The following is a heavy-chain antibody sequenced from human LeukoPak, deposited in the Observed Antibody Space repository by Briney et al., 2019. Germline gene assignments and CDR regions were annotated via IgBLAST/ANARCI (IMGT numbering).Heavy chain of an antibody. CDR2: ISSSSSYI. J-gene: IGHJ4*02. Sequence: PGGSLRLSCAASGFTFSSYSMNWVRQAPGKGLEWVSSISSSSSYIYYADSVKGRLTISRDNAKNSLYLQMNSLRAEDTAVYYCASLISVTTTDYWGQGTLVTVSS. V-gene: IGHV3-21*01. CDR3: ASLISVTTTDY. D-gene: IGHD4-17*01. CDR1: GFTFSSYS.